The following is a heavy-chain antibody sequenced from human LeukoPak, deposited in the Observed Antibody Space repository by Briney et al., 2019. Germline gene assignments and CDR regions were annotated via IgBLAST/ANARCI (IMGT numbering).Heavy chain of an antibody. CDR2: IHDRDAIK. Sequence: PGGSLRLSCAASVFTFSSYAMSWARQAPGKGLEWVSAIHDRDAIKCYSTTVKGRLTISRDNSKNTLYLQMNSLRAEDTAVYYCAKRRWFGESHYDYWGQGTLVTVSS. V-gene: IGHV3-23*01. CDR1: VFTFSSYA. J-gene: IGHJ4*02. CDR3: AKRRWFGESHYDY. D-gene: IGHD3-10*01.